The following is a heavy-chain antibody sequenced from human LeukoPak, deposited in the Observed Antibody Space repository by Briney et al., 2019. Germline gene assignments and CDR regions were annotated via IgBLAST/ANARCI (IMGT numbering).Heavy chain of an antibody. D-gene: IGHD2-15*01. J-gene: IGHJ4*02. CDR1: GFTFSSSV. CDR3: AKQSGYCSDGSCYFPY. V-gene: IGHV3-23*01. Sequence: GGSLRLSCAASGFTFSSSVMSWVRQAPGKGLEWVSAISNNGGYTYYADSVQGRFTISRDNSKSTLRLQMNSLRAEDTAVYYCAKQSGYCSDGSCYFPYWGQGTLVTVSS. CDR2: ISNNGGYT.